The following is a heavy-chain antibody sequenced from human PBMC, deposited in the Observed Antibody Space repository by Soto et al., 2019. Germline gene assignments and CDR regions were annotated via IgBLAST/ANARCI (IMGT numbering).Heavy chain of an antibody. Sequence: EVQLVESGGGLVKPGGSLRLSCAASGFTFSSYSMNWVRQAPGKGLEWVSSISSSSRYIYYADSVKGRFTISRDNAKNSLYLQMNSLRAEDTAVYYCARVGGYSYNFDYWGQGTLVTVSS. J-gene: IGHJ4*02. CDR3: ARVGGYSYNFDY. D-gene: IGHD5-18*01. CDR2: ISSSSRYI. CDR1: GFTFSSYS. V-gene: IGHV3-21*01.